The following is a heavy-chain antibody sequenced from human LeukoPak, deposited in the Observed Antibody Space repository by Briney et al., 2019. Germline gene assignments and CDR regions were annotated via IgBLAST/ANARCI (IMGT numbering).Heavy chain of an antibody. CDR3: ARDKGVVVPAAMESKYYYYYYYMDV. J-gene: IGHJ6*03. CDR2: ISSSGSTI. D-gene: IGHD2-2*01. V-gene: IGHV3-11*01. Sequence: LGGSLRLSCAVSGITLSNYGMSWVRQAPGKGLEWVSYISSSGSTIYYADSVKGRFTISRDNAKNSLYLQMNSLRAEDTAVYYCARDKGVVVPAAMESKYYYYYYYMDVWGKGTTVTVSS. CDR1: GITLSNYG.